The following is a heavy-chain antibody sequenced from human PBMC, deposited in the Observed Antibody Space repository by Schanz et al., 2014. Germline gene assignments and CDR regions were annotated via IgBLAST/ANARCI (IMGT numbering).Heavy chain of an antibody. D-gene: IGHD2-21*01. CDR1: GYTFNNYT. Sequence: QVLQVQSGSELKKPGTSVKVSCKASGYTFNNYTYVMIWVRQAPGQGLEWMGRIIPSLGLAKYEQKFQDKVTITADTSTTTAYMELSGLRSEDTAVYYCARDRLECGAECYSVEVFAIWGQGTLVIVSS. CDR2: IIPSLGLA. J-gene: IGHJ4*02. V-gene: IGHV1-69*08. CDR3: ARDRLECGAECYSVEVFAI.